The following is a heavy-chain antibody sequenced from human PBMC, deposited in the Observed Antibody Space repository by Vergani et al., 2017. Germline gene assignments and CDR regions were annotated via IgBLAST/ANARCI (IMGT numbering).Heavy chain of an antibody. CDR1: GFTFSDYY. V-gene: IGHV3-11*01. D-gene: IGHD3-3*01. J-gene: IGHJ6*03. CDR2: ISSSGSTI. Sequence: QVQLVESGGGLVKPGGSLRLSCAASGFTFSDYYMSWIRQAPGKGLEWVSYISSSGSTIYYADSVKGRFTISRDNAKNSLYLQMNSLRAEDTAVYYCARVRYYDFWSGYSPYYYYYMDVWGKGTTVTVSS. CDR3: ARVRYYDFWSGYSPYYYYYMDV.